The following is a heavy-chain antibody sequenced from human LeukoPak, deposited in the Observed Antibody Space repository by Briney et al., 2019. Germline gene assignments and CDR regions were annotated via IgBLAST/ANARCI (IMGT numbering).Heavy chain of an antibody. CDR2: IKQDGSET. CDR3: ARARGFSVGWAVDAFDI. D-gene: IGHD6-19*01. V-gene: IGHV3-7*01. CDR1: GFTFSSYW. Sequence: GGSLRLSCSASGFTFSSYWMSWVRQAPGRGLEWVANIKQDGSETYYLDSVKGRFTLSRDNARNSLYLQMTSLSAEDTAVYYCARARGFSVGWAVDAFDIWGPGTVVTVSS. J-gene: IGHJ3*02.